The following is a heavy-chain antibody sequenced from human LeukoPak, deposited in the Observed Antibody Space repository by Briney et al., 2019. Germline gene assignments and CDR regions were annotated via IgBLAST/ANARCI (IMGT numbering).Heavy chain of an antibody. CDR1: GFTFSSYW. V-gene: IGHV3-7*01. Sequence: PGGSLRLSCAASGFTFSSYWMTWVRQAPGKGLEWVTNINQDGSEKNYVDSVKGRLTISRDNTKNSLYLQMNNLRAEDTAVYYCARVPPGIPLVRGVLTRLDNWGQGTLVTVSS. CDR3: ARVPPGIPLVRGVLTRLDN. CDR2: INQDGSEK. D-gene: IGHD3-10*01. J-gene: IGHJ4*02.